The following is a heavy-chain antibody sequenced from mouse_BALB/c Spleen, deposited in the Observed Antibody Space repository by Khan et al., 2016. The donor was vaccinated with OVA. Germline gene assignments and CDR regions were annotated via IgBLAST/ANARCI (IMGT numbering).Heavy chain of an antibody. D-gene: IGHD1-1*02. CDR1: GFTFSSFT. CDR3: ARSNYGPFAY. J-gene: IGHJ3*01. Sequence: EVELVESGGGLVKPGGSLKLSCAASGFTFSSFTMSWVRQTSEKRLEWVASISSGGDNTYYPDSVKGRFTISRDNAKNNLYLQMSSLRSEDTALYYCARSNYGPFAYWGQGTLVTVSA. V-gene: IGHV5-9*03. CDR2: ISSGGDNT.